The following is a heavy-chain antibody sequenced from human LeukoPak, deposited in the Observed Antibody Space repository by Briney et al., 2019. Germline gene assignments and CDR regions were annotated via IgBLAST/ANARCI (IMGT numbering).Heavy chain of an antibody. V-gene: IGHV4-61*01. CDR1: GGSGSSGMYC. CDR2: IYYSGST. CDR3: ASADRENGNAFDI. D-gene: IGHD1-1*01. J-gene: IGHJ3*02. Sequence: SETRSLSGTVAGGSGSSGMYCLSWIRQPPGKGLEWIGYIYYSGSTNYNASLKSRVTISVDTSKNQFSLKLSSVTAADTAVYSCASADRENGNAFDIWGQGTMVTVSS.